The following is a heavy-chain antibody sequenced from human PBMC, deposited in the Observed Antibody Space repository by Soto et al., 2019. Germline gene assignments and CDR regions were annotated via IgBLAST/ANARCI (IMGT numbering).Heavy chain of an antibody. J-gene: IGHJ4*02. V-gene: IGHV1-18*01. D-gene: IGHD3-10*01. CDR1: GYTFTSYG. CDR2: ISAYNGNT. Sequence: PVKVYRKASGYTFTSYGSSRGRQAPGQGLEWMGWISAYNGNTNYAQKLQGRVTRTTDTSTRTAYMELRSLRSDDTAVYYCAREDVYYGSGSYYSFFDYWGQGTPVTVSS. CDR3: AREDVYYGSGSYYSFFDY.